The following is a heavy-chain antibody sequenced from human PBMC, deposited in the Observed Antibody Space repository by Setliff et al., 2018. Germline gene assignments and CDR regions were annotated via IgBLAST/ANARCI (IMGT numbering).Heavy chain of an antibody. CDR2: IYYSGST. J-gene: IGHJ6*03. CDR3: ARQGCSGGSCYSPWYYYYYMDV. Sequence: NPSETLSLTCTVSGGSISSSSYYWGWIRQPPGKGLEWIGSIYYSGSTYYNPSLKSRVTISVDTSKNQFSLKLSSVTAADTAVYYCARQGCSGGSCYSPWYYYYYMDVWGKGTTVTVSS. D-gene: IGHD2-15*01. V-gene: IGHV4-39*01. CDR1: GGSISSSSYY.